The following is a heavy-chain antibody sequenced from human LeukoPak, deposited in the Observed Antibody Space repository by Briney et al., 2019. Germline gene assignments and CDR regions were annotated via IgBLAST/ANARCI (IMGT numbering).Heavy chain of an antibody. CDR2: IRASGLET. V-gene: IGHV3-23*01. J-gene: IGHJ4*02. D-gene: IGHD5-12*01. Sequence: GGSLRLSCAASGFTFSSYDMTWVRQAPGKGLEWVSSIRASGLETFYPASVKGRFTISRDNSNYALYLQMNTLRVEDTAVYYCVRGLRRPDYWGQGTLVTVSS. CDR3: VRGLRRPDY. CDR1: GFTFSSYD.